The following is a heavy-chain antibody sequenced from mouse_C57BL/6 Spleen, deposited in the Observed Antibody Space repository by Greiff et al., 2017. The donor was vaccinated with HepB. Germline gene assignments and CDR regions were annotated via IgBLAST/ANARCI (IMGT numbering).Heavy chain of an antibody. CDR2: IWGVGST. J-gene: IGHJ3*01. CDR3: ASEGDYLTGTFAY. V-gene: IGHV2-6*01. CDR1: GFSLTSYG. D-gene: IGHD4-1*01. Sequence: VMLVESGPGLVAPSQSLSITCTVSGFSLTSYGVDWVRQSPGKGLEWLGVIWGVGSTNYNSALKSRLSISKDNSKSQVFLKMNSLQTDDTAMYYCASEGDYLTGTFAYWGQGTLVTVSA.